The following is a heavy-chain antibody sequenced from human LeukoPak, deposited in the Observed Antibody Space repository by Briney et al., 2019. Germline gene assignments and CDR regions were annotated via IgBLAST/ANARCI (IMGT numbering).Heavy chain of an antibody. CDR1: GFTFSSYS. J-gene: IGHJ4*02. V-gene: IGHV3-21*01. Sequence: GGSLRLSCAASGFTFSSYSMNWVRQAPGKGLEWVSSISSSSSYIYYADSVKGRFTISRDNAKNSLYLQMNSLRAEDTAVYYCASSLGRRWLFDYWGQGTLVTVSS. CDR2: ISSSSSYI. CDR3: ASSLGRRWLFDY. D-gene: IGHD4-23*01.